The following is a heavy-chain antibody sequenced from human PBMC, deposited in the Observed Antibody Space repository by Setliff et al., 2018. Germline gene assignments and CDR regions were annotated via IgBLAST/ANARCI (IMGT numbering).Heavy chain of an antibody. CDR1: GGSISSSSYY. CDR3: ARHGGIAAAGKLVLNWFDP. CDR2: IYYSGST. D-gene: IGHD6-13*01. Sequence: KTSETLSLTCTVSGGSISSSSYYWGWIRQPPGKGLEWIGSIYYSGSTYYNPSLKSRVTISVDTSKNQFSLKLSSVTAADTAVYYCARHGGIAAAGKLVLNWFDPWGQGTLVTVSS. V-gene: IGHV4-39*01. J-gene: IGHJ5*02.